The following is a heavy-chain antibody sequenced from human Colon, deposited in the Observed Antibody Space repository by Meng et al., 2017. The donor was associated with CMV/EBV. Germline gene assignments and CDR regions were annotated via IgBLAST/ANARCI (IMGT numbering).Heavy chain of an antibody. CDR2: IYAGGRST. V-gene: IGHV3-23*03. D-gene: IGHD6-13*01. CDR3: ARSRAAADVDY. Sequence: GESLKISCAASGFTFRNHAMSWVRQAPGKGLEWVSVIYAGGRSTYLADSVKGRFIISRDNGKKSLFLQMNNLGAEDTAVYYCARSRAAADVDYWGQGTLVTVSS. J-gene: IGHJ4*02. CDR1: GFTFRNHA.